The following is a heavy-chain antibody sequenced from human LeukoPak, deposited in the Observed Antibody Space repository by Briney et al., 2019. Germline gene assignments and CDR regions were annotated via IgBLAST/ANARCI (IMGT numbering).Heavy chain of an antibody. D-gene: IGHD3-10*01. V-gene: IGHV3-23*01. J-gene: IGHJ4*02. CDR1: GFTFSSYA. Sequence: SGGSLRLSCAASGFTFSSYAMSWVRQAPGKGLEWVSAISGSGGSTYYADSVKGRFTISRDNSKNTLYLQMNGLRAEDTAVYYCAKDGVPNYYGSGSYLDYWGQGTLVTVSS. CDR3: AKDGVPNYYGSGSYLDY. CDR2: ISGSGGST.